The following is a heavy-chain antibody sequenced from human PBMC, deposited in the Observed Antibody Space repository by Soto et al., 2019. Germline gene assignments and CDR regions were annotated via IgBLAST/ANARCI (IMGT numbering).Heavy chain of an antibody. CDR2: INAGNGNT. CDR1: GYTFTSYA. D-gene: IGHD6-19*01. V-gene: IGHV1-3*05. Sequence: QVQLVQSGAEEKKPGASVKVSCKASGYTFTSYAMHWVRQAPGQRLEWIGWINAGNGNTKYSQKFQGRVTITRDTSASTAYMELSSLRSEDTAVYYCARVGYSSGWYDSDAFDIWGQGTMVTVSS. CDR3: ARVGYSSGWYDSDAFDI. J-gene: IGHJ3*02.